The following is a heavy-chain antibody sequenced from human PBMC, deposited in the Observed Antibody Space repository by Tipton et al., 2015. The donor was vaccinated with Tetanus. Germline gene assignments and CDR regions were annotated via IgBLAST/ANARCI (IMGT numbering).Heavy chain of an antibody. CDR3: ARIHDFLSGHFDF. D-gene: IGHD3-3*01. J-gene: IGHJ4*02. CDR2: IYYTELT. CDR1: GASINAGGYL. V-gene: IGHV4-31*03. Sequence: TLSLTCTVSGASINAGGYLWTWVRQHPGKGLEWIGNIYYTELTSYTPSLNSRVSISVDTSKNQFSLRLTSVTAADTAVYYCARIHDFLSGHFDFWGQGPLVAVSS.